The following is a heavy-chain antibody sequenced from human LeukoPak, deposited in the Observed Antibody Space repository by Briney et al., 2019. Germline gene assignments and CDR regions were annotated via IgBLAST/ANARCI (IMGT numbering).Heavy chain of an antibody. CDR2: VSGSSSYI. V-gene: IGHV3-21*01. CDR1: GFTFSSYE. J-gene: IGHJ3*02. Sequence: GGSLRLSCAASGFTFSSYEMNWVRQAPGKGLEWVSSVSGSSSYIYYADSVKGRFTISRHNAKNSLYLQMNSLRAEDTAVYYCARVPAGVIGMKDAFDIWGQGTMVTVSS. CDR3: ARVPAGVIGMKDAFDI. D-gene: IGHD3-16*02.